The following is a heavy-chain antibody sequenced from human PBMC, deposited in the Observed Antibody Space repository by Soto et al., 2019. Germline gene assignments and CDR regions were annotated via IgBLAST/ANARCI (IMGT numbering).Heavy chain of an antibody. CDR2: IYYSGST. J-gene: IGHJ4*02. V-gene: IGHV4-59*08. D-gene: IGHD4-4*01. Sequence: SETLSLTCTVSGGSISSYYWSWIRQPPGKGLEWIGYIYYSGSTNYNPSLKSRVTISVDTSKNQSSLKLSSVTAADTAVYYCARLPSNLRAPDYWGQGTLVTVSS. CDR1: GGSISSYY. CDR3: ARLPSNLRAPDY.